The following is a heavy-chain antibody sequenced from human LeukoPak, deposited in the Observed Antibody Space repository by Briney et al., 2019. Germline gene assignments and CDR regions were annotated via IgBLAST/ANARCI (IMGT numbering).Heavy chain of an antibody. CDR2: IYTSGST. CDR3: ARDVAVAGTTNFDY. CDR1: GGSISSYY. D-gene: IGHD6-19*01. J-gene: IGHJ4*02. Sequence: PSETLSLTCTVSGGSISSYYWGWIRQPAGKGLEWIGRIYTSGSTNYNPSLKSRVTISVDKSKNQFSLKLSSVTAADTAVYYCARDVAVAGTTNFDYWGQGTLVTVSS. V-gene: IGHV4-4*07.